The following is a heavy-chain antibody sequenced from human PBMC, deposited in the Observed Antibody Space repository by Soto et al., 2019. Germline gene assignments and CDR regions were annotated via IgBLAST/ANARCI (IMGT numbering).Heavy chain of an antibody. CDR2: ISAYNGNT. V-gene: IGHV1-18*01. CDR3: ARDSSPYGDYVGFDY. J-gene: IGHJ4*02. D-gene: IGHD4-17*01. Sequence: QVQLVQSGAEVKKSGASVKASCKASGYTFTSYGISWVRQAPGQGLEWMGWISAYNGNTNYAQKLQGRVTMTTDTSTSTAYMELRSLRSDDTAVYYCARDSSPYGDYVGFDYWGQGTLVTVSS. CDR1: GYTFTSYG.